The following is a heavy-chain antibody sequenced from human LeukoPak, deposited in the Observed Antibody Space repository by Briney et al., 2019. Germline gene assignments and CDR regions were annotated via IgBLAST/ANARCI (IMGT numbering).Heavy chain of an antibody. CDR3: ARDSGRSWYYFDY. Sequence: SETLSLTCAVSGGSISSGGYSWSWIRQPPGKGLGWIGYIYHSGSTYYNPSLKSRVTISVDRSKNQFSLKLSSVTAADTAVYYCARDSGRSWYYFDYWGQGTLVTVSS. CDR2: IYHSGST. CDR1: GGSISSGGYS. D-gene: IGHD6-13*01. J-gene: IGHJ4*02. V-gene: IGHV4-30-2*01.